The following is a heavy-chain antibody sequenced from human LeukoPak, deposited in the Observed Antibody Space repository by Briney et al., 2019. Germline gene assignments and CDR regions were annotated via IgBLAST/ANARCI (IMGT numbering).Heavy chain of an antibody. V-gene: IGHV1-2*06. Sequence: GASVKVSCKASGYTFTGYYTHWVRQAPGQGLEWMGRINPNSGGTNYAQKFQGRVTMTRDTSISTAYMELSRLRSDGTAVYYCVFRGSYRFDYWGQGTLVTVSS. CDR3: VFRGSYRFDY. D-gene: IGHD3-16*02. CDR1: GYTFTGYY. CDR2: INPNSGGT. J-gene: IGHJ4*02.